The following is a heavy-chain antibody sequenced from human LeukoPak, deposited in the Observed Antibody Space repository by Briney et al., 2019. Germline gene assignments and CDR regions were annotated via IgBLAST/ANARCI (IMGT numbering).Heavy chain of an antibody. Sequence: PSETLSLTCAVYGGSLSGYNWNWIRQPPGKGLEWIGEITHSGSTNYEPSLKSRATISLDTSKNHFSLKLSSVTAADRAVYYCHLYYYDSSAYFDYWGLGTLVTVSS. CDR2: ITHSGST. J-gene: IGHJ4*02. CDR1: GGSLSGYN. D-gene: IGHD3-22*01. CDR3: HLYYYDSSAYFDY. V-gene: IGHV4-34*01.